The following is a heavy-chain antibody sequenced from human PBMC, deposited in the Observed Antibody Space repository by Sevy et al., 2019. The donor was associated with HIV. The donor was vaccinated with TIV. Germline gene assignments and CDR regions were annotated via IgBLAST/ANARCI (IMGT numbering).Heavy chain of an antibody. CDR2: ISWDSGSI. D-gene: IGHD6-13*01. V-gene: IGHV3-9*03. J-gene: IGHJ6*03. CDR1: GFTFNDHA. CDR3: AKGRAAAGSDSMDV. Sequence: GGSLRLSCAASGFTFNDHAMHWVRQAPGKGLEWVSGISWDSGSIGYADSVKGRFTISRDNAKNSVYLQMNSLRVEDMAVYYWAKGRAAAGSDSMDVWGNGTTVTVSS.